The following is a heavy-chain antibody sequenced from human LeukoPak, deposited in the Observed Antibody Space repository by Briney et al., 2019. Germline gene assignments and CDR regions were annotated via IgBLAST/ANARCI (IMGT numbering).Heavy chain of an antibody. J-gene: IGHJ5*02. CDR1: GDSITSSY. Sequence: SETLSLTCSVSGDSITSSYWSWVRRPPGEGLDWIGHISDTGSSKCNPSLGSRVAISADTSRNQFSLKMTYVTAADTAVYFCTRHGKNWKIDAWGQGTPVTVSS. D-gene: IGHD1-1*01. CDR3: TRHGKNWKIDA. CDR2: ISDTGSS. V-gene: IGHV4-59*08.